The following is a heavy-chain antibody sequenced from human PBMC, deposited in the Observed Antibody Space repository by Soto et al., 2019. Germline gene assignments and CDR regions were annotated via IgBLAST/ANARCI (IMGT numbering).Heavy chain of an antibody. D-gene: IGHD3-16*01. CDR3: ARTSNMITFGGVTYDI. CDR2: IYSGGST. CDR1: GFTVSSNY. V-gene: IGHV3-53*01. Sequence: SLRLSCAASGFTVSSNYMSWVRQAPGKGLEWVSVIYSGGSTYYADSVKGRFTISRDNSKNTLYLQMNSLRAEDTAVYYCARTSNMITFGGVTYDIWGQGTMVTVSS. J-gene: IGHJ3*02.